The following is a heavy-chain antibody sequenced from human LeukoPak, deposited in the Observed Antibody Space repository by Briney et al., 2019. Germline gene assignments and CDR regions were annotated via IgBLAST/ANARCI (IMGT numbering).Heavy chain of an antibody. CDR3: ARDPEAAAGALDAFDI. D-gene: IGHD6-13*01. CDR2: IYHSGST. J-gene: IGHJ3*02. V-gene: IGHV4-59*12. Sequence: SETLSLTCTVSGGSISSYYWSWIRQPPGKGLEWIGYIYHSGSTYYNPSLKSRVTISVDRSKNQFSLKLSSVTAADTAVYYCARDPEAAAGALDAFDIWGQGTMVTVSS. CDR1: GGSISSYY.